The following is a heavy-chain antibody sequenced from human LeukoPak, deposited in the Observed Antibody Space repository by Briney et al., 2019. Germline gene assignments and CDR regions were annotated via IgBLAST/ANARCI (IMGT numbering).Heavy chain of an antibody. Sequence: GGSLRLSCAASGFTFSSHSMNWVRQAPGKGLEWVSSISSSSSYIYYADSVKGRFTISRDNAKNSLYLQMNSLRAENTAVYYCARDGAVAGIDNAFDIWGQGTMVTVSS. D-gene: IGHD6-19*01. CDR3: ARDGAVAGIDNAFDI. V-gene: IGHV3-21*01. CDR2: ISSSSSYI. CDR1: GFTFSSHS. J-gene: IGHJ3*02.